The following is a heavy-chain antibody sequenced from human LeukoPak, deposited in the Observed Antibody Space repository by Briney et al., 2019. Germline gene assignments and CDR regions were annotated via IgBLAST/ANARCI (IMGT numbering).Heavy chain of an antibody. CDR3: ARDLLFRTSGGSWLY. V-gene: IGHV3-11*01. CDR2: ITSSGNTI. J-gene: IGHJ4*02. D-gene: IGHD2-15*01. CDR1: GFTFSDYY. Sequence: GGSLRLSCAASGFTFSDYYMTWIRQAPGKGLEWVSYITSSGNTIYYADSVKGRFTISRDNAKNSLYLQMNSLRAEDTAVYYCARDLLFRTSGGSWLYWGQGTLVTVSS.